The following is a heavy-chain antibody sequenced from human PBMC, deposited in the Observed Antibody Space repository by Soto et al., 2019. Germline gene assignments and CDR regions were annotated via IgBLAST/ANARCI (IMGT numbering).Heavy chain of an antibody. Sequence: ASVKVCCKASGVTFSSYAISWVRQAPGQGLEWMGGIIPIFGTANYAQKFQGRVTITADESTSTAYMELSSLRSEDTAVYYCARGFGELLRSYYYGMDVWGQGTTVTVSS. CDR1: GVTFSSYA. V-gene: IGHV1-69*13. D-gene: IGHD3-10*01. CDR2: IIPIFGTA. J-gene: IGHJ6*02. CDR3: ARGFGELLRSYYYGMDV.